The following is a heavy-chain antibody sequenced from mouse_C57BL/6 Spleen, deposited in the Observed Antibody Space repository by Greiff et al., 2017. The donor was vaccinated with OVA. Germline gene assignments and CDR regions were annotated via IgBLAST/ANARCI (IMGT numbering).Heavy chain of an antibody. CDR1: GYTFTSYW. J-gene: IGHJ3*01. CDR2: IDPSDSET. V-gene: IGHV1-52*01. CDR3: ARSRGSAWFAY. Sequence: VQLQQPGAELVRPGSSVKLSCKASGYTFTSYWMHWVKQRPIQGLEWIGNIDPSDSETHYNQKFKDKATLTVDKSSSTAYMQLSSLTSEDSAVYYCARSRGSAWFAYWGQGTLVTVSA.